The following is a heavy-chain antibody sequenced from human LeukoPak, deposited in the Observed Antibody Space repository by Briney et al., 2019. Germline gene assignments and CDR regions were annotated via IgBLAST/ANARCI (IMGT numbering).Heavy chain of an antibody. D-gene: IGHD6-13*01. Sequence: SETLSLTCAVSDDSIRSSAYYWGWIRQPPGKGLEWIGSIYYSGSTYYNPSLKSRVTISIDTSKNQFSLQLNSVTPEDTAVYFCARGRAAAGYLLDYWGQGSLVTVSS. CDR2: IYYSGST. J-gene: IGHJ4*02. CDR3: ARGRAAAGYLLDY. V-gene: IGHV4-39*01. CDR1: DDSIRSSAYY.